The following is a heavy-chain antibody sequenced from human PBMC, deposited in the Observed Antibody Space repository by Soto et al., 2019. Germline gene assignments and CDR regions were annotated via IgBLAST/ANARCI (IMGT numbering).Heavy chain of an antibody. V-gene: IGHV3-21*01. D-gene: IGHD5-12*01. CDR2: ISSSSSYI. Sequence: EVQLVESGGGLVKPGGSLRLSCAASGFTFSSYSMNWVRQAPGKGLEWDSSISSSSSYIYYADSVKGRFTISRDNAKNSLYLQMNSLRAEDTAVYYCAREGAYSGYDWDDAFDIWGQGTMVTVSS. CDR1: GFTFSSYS. CDR3: AREGAYSGYDWDDAFDI. J-gene: IGHJ3*02.